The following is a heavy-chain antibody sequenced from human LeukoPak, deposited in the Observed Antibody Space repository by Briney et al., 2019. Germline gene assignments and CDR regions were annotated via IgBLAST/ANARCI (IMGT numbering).Heavy chain of an antibody. J-gene: IGHJ4*02. CDR1: GGSISSGDYY. CDR2: IYYSGST. V-gene: IGHV4-30-4*01. CDR3: ARDYYDSSGYWFDY. D-gene: IGHD3-22*01. Sequence: SETLSLTCTVSGGSISSGDYYWSWIRQPPGKGLEWIGYIYYSGSTYYNPPLKSRVTISVDTSKNQFSLKLSSVTAADTAVYYCARDYYDSSGYWFDYWGQGTLVTVSS.